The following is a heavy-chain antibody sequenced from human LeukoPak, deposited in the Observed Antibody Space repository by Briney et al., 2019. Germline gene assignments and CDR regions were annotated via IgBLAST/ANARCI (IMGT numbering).Heavy chain of an antibody. D-gene: IGHD3-10*01. CDR2: ISNSSSYK. V-gene: IGHV3-21*01. CDR1: GFTFSSYS. J-gene: IGHJ5*02. Sequence: PGGSLRLSCAASGFTFSSYSLNWVRQAPGKGLEWVSSISNSSSYKYYATSVKGRFTISRDNAKNSLYLRMTSLRAEDPAVYYCARAPYYGSGSEGWFDPWGQGTLVTVSS. CDR3: ARAPYYGSGSEGWFDP.